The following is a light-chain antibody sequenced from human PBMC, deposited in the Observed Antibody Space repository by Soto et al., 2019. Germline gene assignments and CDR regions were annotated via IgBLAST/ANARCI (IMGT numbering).Light chain of an antibody. CDR3: AVWDGTLNGVV. J-gene: IGLJ2*01. V-gene: IGLV1-44*01. Sequence: QSVLTQPPSASGTPGQRVTISCSGSSSNIGSNSVNWYQQLPGTAPKLLIYTNNQRPSGVPDRFSGSRSGTSASLAISGLQSEDEADYYCAVWDGTLNGVVFGGGTKLTVL. CDR2: TNN. CDR1: SSNIGSNS.